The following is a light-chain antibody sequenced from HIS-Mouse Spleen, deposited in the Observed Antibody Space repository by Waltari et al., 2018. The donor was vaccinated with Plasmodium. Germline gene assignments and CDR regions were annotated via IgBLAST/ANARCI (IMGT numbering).Light chain of an antibody. CDR1: VLAKKY. CDR3: YSAADNNLRV. Sequence: SYELTQPSSVSVSPGQTARITCPGDVLAKKYARWFQQKPGQAPVLVIYKDGERPSGIPERFSGSSSGTTVTLTVSGAQVEDEADYYCYSAADNNLRVFGTGTKVTVL. J-gene: IGLJ1*01. CDR2: KDG. V-gene: IGLV3-27*01.